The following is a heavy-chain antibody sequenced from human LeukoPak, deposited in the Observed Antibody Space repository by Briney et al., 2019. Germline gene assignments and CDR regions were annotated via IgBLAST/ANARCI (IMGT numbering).Heavy chain of an antibody. CDR2: ISGSGGDT. Sequence: GGSLRLSCAASGFTFSNFPMTWVRQAPGKGLEAFSSISGSGGDTYYKDSVKGRFTISRDNSKNTLYLQMNSLRAEDTAVYYCARVRNYYDSSGYSPINWFDPWGQGTLVTVSS. CDR3: ARVRNYYDSSGYSPINWFDP. D-gene: IGHD3-22*01. J-gene: IGHJ5*02. V-gene: IGHV3-23*01. CDR1: GFTFSNFP.